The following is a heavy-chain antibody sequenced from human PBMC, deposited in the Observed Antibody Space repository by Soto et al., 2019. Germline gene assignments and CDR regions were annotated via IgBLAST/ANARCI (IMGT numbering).Heavy chain of an antibody. Sequence: EVQLVESGGGLVQPGGSLKLSCAASGFIFSGSAVHWVRQASGKGLEWVGRILSKAGNYATAYPASMKGRFTISRDDSXXXXXXXXXSLKTEDTAVYYCIRGGSPYYYDYWGQGTLVAVSS. CDR3: IRGGSPYYYDY. CDR2: ILSKAGNYAT. CDR1: GFIFSGSA. J-gene: IGHJ4*02. V-gene: IGHV3-73*01.